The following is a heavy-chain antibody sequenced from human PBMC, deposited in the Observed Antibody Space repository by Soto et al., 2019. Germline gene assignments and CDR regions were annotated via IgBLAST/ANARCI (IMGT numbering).Heavy chain of an antibody. D-gene: IGHD3-22*01. Sequence: GGSLRLSCAASGFTFSSYAMSWVRQAPGKGLEWVSGITGSGVMTYYGDSVRGRFTISRDNSKNTLYLQMNCLRAEDTAVYYCAKDYYDSSGSRYFYALAVWAQGTTVTVS. CDR3: AKDYYDSSGSRYFYALAV. CDR2: ITGSGVMT. V-gene: IGHV3-23*01. CDR1: GFTFSSYA. J-gene: IGHJ6*02.